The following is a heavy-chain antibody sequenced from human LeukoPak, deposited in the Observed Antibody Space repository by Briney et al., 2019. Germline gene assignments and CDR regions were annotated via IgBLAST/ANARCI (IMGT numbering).Heavy chain of an antibody. CDR3: ARGAYDFWSGYP. Sequence: ASVKVSCKSSGYTFTGYYMHWVRQAPGQGPEWMGWINPNSGGTNYAQKFQGRVTMTRDTSISTAYMELSSLRSEGTAVYYCARGAYDFWSGYPWGQGTLVTVSS. CDR2: INPNSGGT. D-gene: IGHD3-3*01. J-gene: IGHJ5*02. V-gene: IGHV1-2*02. CDR1: GYTFTGYY.